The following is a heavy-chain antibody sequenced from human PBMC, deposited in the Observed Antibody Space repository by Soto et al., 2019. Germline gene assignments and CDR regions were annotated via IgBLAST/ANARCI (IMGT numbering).Heavy chain of an antibody. V-gene: IGHV3-21*01. CDR2: ISSSSSYI. D-gene: IGHD6-13*01. Sequence: NPWGSLRLSCAASGFTFISYSINWFGHSPLKGLEWVSSISSSSSYIYYADSVKGRFTISRDNAKNSLYLQMNSLRAEDTAVYYCAREIYSSSWGNYYYYYGMDVWGQGTTVTVSS. CDR1: GFTFISYS. CDR3: AREIYSSSWGNYYYYYGMDV. J-gene: IGHJ6*02.